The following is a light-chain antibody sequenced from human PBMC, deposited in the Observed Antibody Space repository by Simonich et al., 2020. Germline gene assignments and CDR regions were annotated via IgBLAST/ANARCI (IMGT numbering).Light chain of an antibody. V-gene: IGKV4-1*01. CDR1: QSVLYSSNNKNY. Sequence: DIVMTQSPDSLAVSLGERATINCKSSQSVLYSSNNKNYLAWYQQKPGQPPKLLIYWAATREIGVPDRFRGSGSGTDFTLTISSLQAEDVAVYYCQQYYSTPRTFGQGTKVEIK. J-gene: IGKJ1*01. CDR2: WAA. CDR3: QQYYSTPRT.